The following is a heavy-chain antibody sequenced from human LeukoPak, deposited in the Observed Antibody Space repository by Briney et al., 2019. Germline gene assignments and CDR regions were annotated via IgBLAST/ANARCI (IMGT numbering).Heavy chain of an antibody. Sequence: SETLSLTCTVSGGSISSYCWSWIRQPAGKGLEWIGRIYTSGSTNYNPSLKSRVTMSVDTSKNQFSLKLSSVTAADTAVYYCARKETAGTLPGAFDYWGQGTLVTVSS. CDR3: ARKETAGTLPGAFDY. V-gene: IGHV4-4*07. CDR1: GGSISSYC. CDR2: IYTSGST. J-gene: IGHJ4*02. D-gene: IGHD1-1*01.